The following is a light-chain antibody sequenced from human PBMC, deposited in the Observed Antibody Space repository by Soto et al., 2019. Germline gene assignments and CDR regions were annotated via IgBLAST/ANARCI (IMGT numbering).Light chain of an antibody. CDR1: SSDVGGYNS. J-gene: IGLJ2*01. CDR3: SSYTSSSTVV. CDR2: DVS. Sequence: QSVLTQPASVSGSPEQSITISCTGTSSDVGGYNSVSWYQQHPGKAPKLMIYDVSNRPSGVSNRFSGSKSVNTASLTISGLQAEDEADYYCSSYTSSSTVVFGGGTKVTVL. V-gene: IGLV2-14*03.